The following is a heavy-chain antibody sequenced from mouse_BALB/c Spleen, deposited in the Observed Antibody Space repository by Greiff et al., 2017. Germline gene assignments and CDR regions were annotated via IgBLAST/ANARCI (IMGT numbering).Heavy chain of an antibody. CDR1: GFTFSSFG. CDR3: ARSVGLRRGYAMDY. D-gene: IGHD2-4*01. Sequence: EVKVVESGGGLVQPGGSRKLSCAASGFTFSSFGMHWVRQAPEKGLEWVAYISSGSSTIYYADTVKGRFTISRDNPKNTLFLQMTSLRSEDTAMYYCARSVGLRRGYAMDYWGQGTSVTVSS. CDR2: ISSGSSTI. J-gene: IGHJ4*01. V-gene: IGHV5-17*02.